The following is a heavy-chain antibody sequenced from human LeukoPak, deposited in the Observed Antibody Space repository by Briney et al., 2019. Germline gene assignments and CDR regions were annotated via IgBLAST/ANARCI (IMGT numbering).Heavy chain of an antibody. D-gene: IGHD1-7*01. J-gene: IGHJ6*03. Sequence: ASVKVSCKASGYTFTCYYMHWVRQAPGQGLEWMGWINPNSGGTNYAQKFQGRVTMTRDTSISTAYMELSRLRADDTAVYYCARGGWNYGESIYYYYYYMDVWGKGTTVTVSS. CDR2: INPNSGGT. V-gene: IGHV1-2*02. CDR1: GYTFTCYY. CDR3: ARGGWNYGESIYYYYYYMDV.